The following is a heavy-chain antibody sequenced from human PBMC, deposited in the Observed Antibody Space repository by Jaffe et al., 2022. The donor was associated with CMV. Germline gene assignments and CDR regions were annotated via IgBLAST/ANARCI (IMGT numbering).Heavy chain of an antibody. CDR2: IYWDDDK. V-gene: IGHV2-5*02. J-gene: IGHJ4*02. D-gene: IGHD3-22*01. CDR1: GFSLSTSGVG. CDR3: AHSYYDSSGYYRDRFDY. Sequence: QITLKESGPTLVKPTQTLTLTCTFSGFSLSTSGVGVGWIRQPPGKALEWLALIYWDDDKRYSPSLKSRLTITKDTSKNQVVLTMTNMDPVDTATYYCAHSYYDSSGYYRDRFDYWGQGTLVTVSS.